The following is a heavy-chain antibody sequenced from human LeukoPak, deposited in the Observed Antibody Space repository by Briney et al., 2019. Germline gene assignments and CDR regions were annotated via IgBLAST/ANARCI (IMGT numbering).Heavy chain of an antibody. Sequence: PSETLSLTCAVYGGSFSGYYWNWIRQPPGKGLEWIGEINHSGSTNYNPSLKSRVTISVDTSKNQFSLKLSSVTAADTAVYYCARGMTTVTTSNWFDPWGQGTLVTVSS. CDR3: ARGMTTVTTSNWFDP. CDR1: GGSFSGYY. J-gene: IGHJ5*02. V-gene: IGHV4-34*01. CDR2: INHSGST. D-gene: IGHD4-17*01.